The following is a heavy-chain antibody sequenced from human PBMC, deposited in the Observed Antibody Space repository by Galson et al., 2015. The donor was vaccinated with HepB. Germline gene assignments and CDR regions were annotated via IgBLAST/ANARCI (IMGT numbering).Heavy chain of an antibody. CDR3: AKGHGWFGYYYMDV. CDR2: ISYDGSNK. Sequence: SLRLSCAASGFTFSSYGMHWVRQAPGKGLEWVAVISYDGSNKYYADSVKGRFTISRDNSKNTLYLQMNSLRAEDTAVYYCAKGHGWFGYYYMDVWGKGTTVTVSS. CDR1: GFTFSSYG. V-gene: IGHV3-30*18. D-gene: IGHD3-10*01. J-gene: IGHJ6*03.